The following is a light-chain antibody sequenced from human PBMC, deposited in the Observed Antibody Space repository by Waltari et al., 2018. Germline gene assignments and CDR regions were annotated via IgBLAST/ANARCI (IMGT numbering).Light chain of an antibody. J-gene: IGKJ4*01. Sequence: DIQMTQSPSSLAASVGDRVTITCQASQDISKNLNWFQQKPGKAPQVLIFDASNSQPALPSRFSGSGSGTDFAITISSLQPEDIGTYYCQQYANLPLTFGGGTRVEIK. CDR2: DAS. CDR3: QQYANLPLT. V-gene: IGKV1-33*01. CDR1: QDISKN.